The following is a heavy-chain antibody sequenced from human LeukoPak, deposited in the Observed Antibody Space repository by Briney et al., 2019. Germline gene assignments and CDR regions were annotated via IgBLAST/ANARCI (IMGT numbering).Heavy chain of an antibody. CDR1: GYTFTGYY. CDR3: ARVDLSVADGY. J-gene: IGHJ4*02. D-gene: IGHD6-19*01. CDR2: INPNSGGT. V-gene: IGHV1-2*02. Sequence: ASVKVSCKASGYTFTGYYMHWVRQAPGQGLAWRGWINPNSGGTNYAQTFQGRVTMIRDTSISTAYVDLRKLRSEDTAVLYRARVDLSVADGYWGQGTILTVSS.